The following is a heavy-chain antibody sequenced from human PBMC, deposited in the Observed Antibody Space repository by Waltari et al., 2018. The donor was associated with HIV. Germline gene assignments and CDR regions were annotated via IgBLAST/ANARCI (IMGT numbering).Heavy chain of an antibody. CDR1: GFSFGSFW. CDR3: ARGAGSV. Sequence: LEESGGGAVQPGESLRVSCEACGFSFGSFWMSWVRQVSGKGLEWVADIKEDGGERNVVDSVKGRFTVSRDNAKNLLILKMDNLKMEDSGIYYCARGAGSVWGQGTLVTVSS. CDR2: IKEDGGER. J-gene: IGHJ4*02. V-gene: IGHV3-7*01.